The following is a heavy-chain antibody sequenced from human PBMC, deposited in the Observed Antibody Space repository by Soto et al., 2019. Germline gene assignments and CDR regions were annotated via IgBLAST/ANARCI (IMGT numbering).Heavy chain of an antibody. CDR1: GFTFTGHY. V-gene: IGHV1-2*02. Sequence: ASVKVSCKASGFTFTGHYIHWVRQAPGQGLEWMGWINPNSGGTSYAQKFQGRVTMTRDTSITTAYMELSRLSSDDTAVYYCARAREPEYSSSIFFDYWGRGTVVTVSS. J-gene: IGHJ4*01. D-gene: IGHD6-6*01. CDR2: INPNSGGT. CDR3: ARAREPEYSSSIFFDY.